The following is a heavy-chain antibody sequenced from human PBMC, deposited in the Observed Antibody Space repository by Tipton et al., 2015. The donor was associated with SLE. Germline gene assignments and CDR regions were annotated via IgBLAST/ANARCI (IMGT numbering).Heavy chain of an antibody. CDR2: IYYSGST. D-gene: IGHD2-21*01. Sequence: LRLSCTVSGGSISSSSYYWGWIRQPPGKGLEWIGSIYYSGSTYYNPSLKSRVTISADASKDQFSLELESVTAADTAVYFCVRLIGQLRPSGDWGQGTLVTVSS. CDR1: GGSISSSSYY. V-gene: IGHV4-39*07. J-gene: IGHJ4*02. CDR3: VRLIGQLRPSGD.